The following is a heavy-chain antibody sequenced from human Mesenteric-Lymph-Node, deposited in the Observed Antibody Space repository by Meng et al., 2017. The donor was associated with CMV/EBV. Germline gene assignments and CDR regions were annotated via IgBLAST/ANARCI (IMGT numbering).Heavy chain of an antibody. CDR3: ARGNYYSMDV. Sequence: SCAASGFTFSSYAMHWVRQAPGKGLEWVAVISYDGSNKYYADSVKGRFTISRDNTKNTLYVEMNSLRAEDTAVYYCARGNYYSMDVWGQGTTVTVSS. J-gene: IGHJ6*02. CDR2: ISYDGSNK. CDR1: GFTFSSYA. V-gene: IGHV3-30-3*01. D-gene: IGHD2/OR15-2a*01.